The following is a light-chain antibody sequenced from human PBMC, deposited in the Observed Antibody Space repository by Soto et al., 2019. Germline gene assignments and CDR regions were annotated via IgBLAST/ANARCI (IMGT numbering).Light chain of an antibody. CDR2: KAS. J-gene: IGKJ1*01. V-gene: IGKV1-5*03. CDR1: QSISTW. CDR3: QQYNDYSWT. Sequence: DIQMTQSPSTLSASVGDRVSITCRASQSISTWLAWYQQKPGKALKLLIYKASSLESGVPSRFSGSGSGTEFTLAISSLQPDDFATYYCQQYNDYSWTFGQGTKVEIE.